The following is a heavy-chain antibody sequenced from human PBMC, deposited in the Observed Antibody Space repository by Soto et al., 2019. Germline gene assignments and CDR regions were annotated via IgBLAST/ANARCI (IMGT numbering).Heavy chain of an antibody. V-gene: IGHV4-34*01. J-gene: IGHJ6*02. CDR2: INDSGYT. CDR1: VGSFSGYY. Sequence: QVQLQQWGARLLKPSETLSLTCAVYVGSFSGYYWNWVRQSQGKGLEWIGEINDSGYTKYNPSLKGLVTMSVDTFKNQFSVTLTPLTAVDTPVYFCAGGRKKRHFFNYGLDVWGQGTTVTVSS. CDR3: AGGRKKRHFFNYGLDV.